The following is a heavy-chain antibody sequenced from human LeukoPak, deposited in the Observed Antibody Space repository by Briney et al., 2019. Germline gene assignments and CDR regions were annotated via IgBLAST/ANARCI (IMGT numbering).Heavy chain of an antibody. V-gene: IGHV3-23*01. J-gene: IGHJ4*02. D-gene: IGHD3-16*01. Sequence: GGSLRLSCAASGFTFSSYAMRWVRQAPGKGLEWVSSIDGGGDNTNYADSVKGRFTISRENSKNTLYLQMNSLRVEDTAVYYCAKDWGYWGQGTLVTVSS. CDR2: IDGGGDNT. CDR1: GFTFSSYA. CDR3: AKDWGY.